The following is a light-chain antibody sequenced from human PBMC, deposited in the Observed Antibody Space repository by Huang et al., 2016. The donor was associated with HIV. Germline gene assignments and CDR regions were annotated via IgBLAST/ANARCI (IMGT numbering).Light chain of an antibody. CDR1: QNVSSD. J-gene: IGKJ3*01. V-gene: IGKV3-15*01. Sequence: VMTQSPVTLSVSPGERATLSCRASQNVSSDLAWYQQRPGHPPRLLMYGSSTRDTGLPARFSGSGSGTEFNLTIISLQSEDFAVYYCQQYNKWPLFTFGPGTKVDIK. CDR3: QQYNKWPLFT. CDR2: GSS.